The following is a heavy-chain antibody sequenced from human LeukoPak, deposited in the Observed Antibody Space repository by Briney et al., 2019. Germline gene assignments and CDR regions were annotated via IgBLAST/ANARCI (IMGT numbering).Heavy chain of an antibody. D-gene: IGHD2-15*01. J-gene: IGHJ6*03. CDR3: ARVKSRVDHYYYYMDV. CDR1: GGSISSSSYY. CDR2: IYYSGST. Sequence: KPSEALSLTCTVSGGSISSSSYYWGWIRQPPGKGLEWIGSIYYSGSTYYNPSLKSRVTISVGTSKNQFSLKLSSVTAADTAVYYCARVKSRVDHYYYYMDVWGKGTTVTVSS. V-gene: IGHV4-39*07.